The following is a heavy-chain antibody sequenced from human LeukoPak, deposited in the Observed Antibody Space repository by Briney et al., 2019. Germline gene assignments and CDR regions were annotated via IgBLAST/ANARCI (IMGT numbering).Heavy chain of an antibody. V-gene: IGHV3-74*03. D-gene: IGHD2-8*01. CDR2: LNGDGSDT. Sequence: GGSLRLSCAASGFTVRSNHMSWVRQAPGKGLVWVSRLNGDGSDTTYVDSVKGRFTISRDNARNTLYLHMNSLRVEDTAVYYCARRKVYEFGEGYNYGMDVWGQGTTVTVSS. J-gene: IGHJ6*02. CDR1: GFTVRSNH. CDR3: ARRKVYEFGEGYNYGMDV.